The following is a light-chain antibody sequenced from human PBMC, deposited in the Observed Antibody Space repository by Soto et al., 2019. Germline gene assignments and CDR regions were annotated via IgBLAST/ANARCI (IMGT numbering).Light chain of an antibody. CDR1: QSIGSW. CDR3: QQYESHSET. CDR2: DGT. Sequence: DIQVTQSPSTLSASVGDRVTITCWASQSIGSWLAWHQQKPGKAPKLLIYDGTYLESGVPSRFSGSGSGTEFTLTISSLQPDDSATYYSQQYESHSETFGQGTKVDIK. V-gene: IGKV1-5*01. J-gene: IGKJ1*01.